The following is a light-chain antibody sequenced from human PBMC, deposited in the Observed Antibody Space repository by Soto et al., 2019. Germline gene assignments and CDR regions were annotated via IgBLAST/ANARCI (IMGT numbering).Light chain of an antibody. CDR1: SSDVGTYNL. CDR2: EGS. J-gene: IGLJ2*01. V-gene: IGLV2-23*01. CDR3: CSYARSRISI. Sequence: QSALTQPASVSGSPGQSITISCTGTSSDVGTYNLVSWYQQHPGKAPKLIIYEGSRRPSGFSDRFSGSKSGNTASLTISGLQAEDEADYYCCSYARSRISIFGGGTKLTVL.